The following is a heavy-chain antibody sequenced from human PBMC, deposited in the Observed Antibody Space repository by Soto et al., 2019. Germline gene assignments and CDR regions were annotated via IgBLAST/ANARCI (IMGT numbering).Heavy chain of an antibody. V-gene: IGHV4-31*03. Sequence: QVQLQESGPGLVKPSQTLSLTCTVSGGSITSSGYYWSWIRQHPGEGLEWIGFTSDSGSTSYNPSLKRRGTITVDTSSNQFSLNLKSVTAADTAVYYCARGGGSTQVDYWGQGTLVTGSP. D-gene: IGHD2-2*01. CDR1: GGSITSSGYY. CDR2: TSDSGST. CDR3: ARGGGSTQVDY. J-gene: IGHJ4*02.